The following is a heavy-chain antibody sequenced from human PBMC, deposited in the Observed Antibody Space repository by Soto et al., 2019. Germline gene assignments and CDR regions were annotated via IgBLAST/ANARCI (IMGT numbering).Heavy chain of an antibody. V-gene: IGHV4-39*01. CDR1: GGSISSSSYY. D-gene: IGHD3-22*01. CDR3: AGGDYYHSSGYYFYYYTMDV. Sequence: ETLSLPCTVSGGSISSSSYYWGWIRQPPGKGLEWIGNVYYGGSTYYNPSLKSRVTISVETSKSQFSLKLSSVTAADTAVYYCAGGDYYHSSGYYFYYYTMDVQGQGTTVTVSS. CDR2: VYYGGST. J-gene: IGHJ6*02.